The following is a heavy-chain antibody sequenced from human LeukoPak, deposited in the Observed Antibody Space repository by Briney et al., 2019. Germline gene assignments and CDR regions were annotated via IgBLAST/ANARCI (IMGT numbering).Heavy chain of an antibody. J-gene: IGHJ4*02. V-gene: IGHV5-51*01. CDR3: ARGYCSSTSCYYFDY. Sequence: GESLNISCKGSGYSFTSYWVGWVRQMPGKGLEWMGIYPGDSDTRYSPSFQGQVTISADKSISTAYLQWSSLKASDTAMYYCARGYCSSTSCYYFDYWGQGTLVTVSS. CDR2: YPGDSDT. CDR1: GYSFTSYW. D-gene: IGHD2-2*01.